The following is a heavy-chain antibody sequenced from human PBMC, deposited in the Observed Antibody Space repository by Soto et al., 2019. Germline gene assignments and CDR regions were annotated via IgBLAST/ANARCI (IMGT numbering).Heavy chain of an antibody. CDR2: IWHDGTRK. D-gene: IGHD3-10*01. CDR1: YFAFRLHG. CDR3: ARDRSSSYSYAMDL. V-gene: IGHV3-33*01. Sequence: QVHLVESGGGVVQPGGSLTLSCSVSYFAFRLHGIHGVRHTPGKGLAWVAMIWHDGTRKYFRDSVRGRFTISRDSAKNKVYLQMNNLRGDDSALYFCARDRSSSYSYAMDLWGQGTTVTVSS. J-gene: IGHJ6*02.